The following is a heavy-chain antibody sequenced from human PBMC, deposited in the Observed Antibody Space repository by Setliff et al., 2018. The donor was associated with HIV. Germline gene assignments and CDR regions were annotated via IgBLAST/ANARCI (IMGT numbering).Heavy chain of an antibody. CDR1: GGSISTPY. V-gene: IGHV4-4*09. CDR3: AREHCSGGSCNGFDI. D-gene: IGHD2-15*01. Sequence: PSETLSLTCTVSGGSISTPYWNWIRQPPGKGLEWIAYIYISGTTNYNPSLKRRVTISLDTSRNQFSLKLGSVTAADTAMYYCAREHCSGGSCNGFDIWGQGTMVTVSS. J-gene: IGHJ3*02. CDR2: IYISGTT.